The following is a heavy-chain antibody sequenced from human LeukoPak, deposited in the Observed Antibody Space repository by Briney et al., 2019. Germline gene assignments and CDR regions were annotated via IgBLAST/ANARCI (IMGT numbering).Heavy chain of an antibody. CDR2: ISGSGGST. V-gene: IGHV3-23*01. CDR3: ARDLSGYDSGY. D-gene: IGHD5-12*01. Sequence: GGSLRLSCAASGFTFSSYSMNWVRQAPGKGLEWVSAISGSGGSTYYADSVKGRFTISRDNSKNTLYLQMNSLRAEDTAVYYCARDLSGYDSGYWGQGALVTVSS. CDR1: GFTFSSYS. J-gene: IGHJ4*02.